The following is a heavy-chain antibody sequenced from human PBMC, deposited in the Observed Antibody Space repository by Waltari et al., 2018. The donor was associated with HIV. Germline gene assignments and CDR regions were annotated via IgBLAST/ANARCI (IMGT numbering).Heavy chain of an antibody. CDR2: IYYSGST. V-gene: IGHV4-59*01. CDR1: GGSISSYY. Sequence: QVQLQESGPGLVKPSETLSLTCTVSGGSISSYYWSWIRQPPGKGLEWIGYIYYSGSTNYNPSLKSRVTISVDTSKNQFSLKLSSVTAADTAVYYCARAGANYDSSGYLYAFDIWGQGTMVTVSS. J-gene: IGHJ3*02. D-gene: IGHD3-22*01. CDR3: ARAGANYDSSGYLYAFDI.